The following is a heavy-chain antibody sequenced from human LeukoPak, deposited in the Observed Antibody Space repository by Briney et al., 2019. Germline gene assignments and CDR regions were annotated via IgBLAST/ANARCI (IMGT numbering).Heavy chain of an antibody. CDR2: ISYDGSNK. V-gene: IGHV3-30*18. D-gene: IGHD5-12*01. Sequence: GGSLRLSCAASGFTFRNYNMHWVRQAPGKGLEWVAVISYDGSNKYYADSVKGRFTISRDNSKNTLYLQMNSLRAEDTAVYYCAKGTPSWWLHTLPNDYWGQGTLVTVSS. J-gene: IGHJ4*02. CDR1: GFTFRNYN. CDR3: AKGTPSWWLHTLPNDY.